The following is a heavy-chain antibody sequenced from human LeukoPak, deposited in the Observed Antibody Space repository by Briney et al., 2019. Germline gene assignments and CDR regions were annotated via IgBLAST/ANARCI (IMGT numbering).Heavy chain of an antibody. CDR3: ARDPRDGYNTYYSDY. CDR2: IYYSGST. V-gene: IGHV4-59*01. D-gene: IGHD5-24*01. J-gene: IGHJ4*02. CDR1: GGSISSYY. Sequence: PSETLSLTCTVSGGSISSYYWSWIRQPPGKGLEWIGYIYYSGSTNYNPSLKSRVTISVDTSKNQFSLKLSSVTAADTAVYYCARDPRDGYNTYYSDYWGQGTLVTVSS.